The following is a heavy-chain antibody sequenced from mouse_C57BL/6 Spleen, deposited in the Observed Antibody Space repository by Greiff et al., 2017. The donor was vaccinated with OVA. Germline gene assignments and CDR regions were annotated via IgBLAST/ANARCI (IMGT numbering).Heavy chain of an antibody. V-gene: IGHV1-72*01. CDR3: ARREGILSYAMDY. CDR2: IDPNSGGT. J-gene: IGHJ4*01. CDR1: GYTFTSYW. Sequence: VQLQQPGAELVKPGASVKLSCKASGYTFTSYWMHWVKQRPGRGLEWIGRIDPNSGGTKYNEKFKSKATLSVDKPSSTAYMQLSRLTSEDSAVYYCARREGILSYAMDYWGQGTSVTVSS.